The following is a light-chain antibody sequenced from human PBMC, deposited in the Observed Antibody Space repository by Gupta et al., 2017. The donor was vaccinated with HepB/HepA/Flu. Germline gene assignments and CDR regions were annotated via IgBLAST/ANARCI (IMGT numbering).Light chain of an antibody. J-gene: IGKJ5*01. CDR2: SAS. CDR3: QHANSFPLT. V-gene: IGKV1-12*01. Sequence: DIQMTQSPSSVSASVGDRVTITCRASQGISHWLAWYQQKPGRAPTLLIHSASTLQSGVPSRFSGSGSGTDFTLTISSLQPEDFATYYCQHANSFPLTFGQGTRLEIK. CDR1: QGISHW.